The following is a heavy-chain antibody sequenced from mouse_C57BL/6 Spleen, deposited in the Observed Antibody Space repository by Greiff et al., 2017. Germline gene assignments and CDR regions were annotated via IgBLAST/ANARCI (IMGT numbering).Heavy chain of an antibody. D-gene: IGHD2-4*01. CDR2: ISGGGCYT. Sequence: EVQGVESGEGLVKPGGSLKLSCAASGFTFSSYAMSWVRQTPEKRLEWVAYISGGGCYTYYADTVKGRFTISRDNARNTLYLQMSSLKSEDTAMYYCTRGGEYDDDTFAYWGQGTLVTVSA. CDR3: TRGGEYDDDTFAY. J-gene: IGHJ3*01. CDR1: GFTFSSYA. V-gene: IGHV5-9-1*02.